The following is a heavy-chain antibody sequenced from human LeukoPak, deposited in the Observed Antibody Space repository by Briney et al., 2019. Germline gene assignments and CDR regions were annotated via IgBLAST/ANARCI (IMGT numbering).Heavy chain of an antibody. Sequence: GGSLRLSCAASGFTFGTYAMSWVRQTPGKSLEWVSIISNGGITTYYADSVRGRFTISRDNSKNRLYLQMSSLRAEDTAAYYCVKLSSGSGSKFGFDSWGQGTLVTVSS. V-gene: IGHV3-23*01. CDR3: VKLSSGSGSKFGFDS. D-gene: IGHD6-19*01. J-gene: IGHJ5*01. CDR1: GFTFGTYA. CDR2: ISNGGITT.